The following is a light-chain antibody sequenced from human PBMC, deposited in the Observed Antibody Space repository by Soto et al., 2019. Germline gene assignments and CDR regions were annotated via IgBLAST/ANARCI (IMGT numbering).Light chain of an antibody. V-gene: IGKV3-15*01. CDR3: QEYGTSRT. CDR1: QSVGSN. Sequence: EIVMTQSPATLSVSPGERATLSCRASQSVGSNLAWYQQKPGQAPRLLIYGASTRATDIPARFSGSGSGTDFTLTISRLEPEDFAVYYCQEYGTSRTFGQGTKVDIK. J-gene: IGKJ1*01. CDR2: GAS.